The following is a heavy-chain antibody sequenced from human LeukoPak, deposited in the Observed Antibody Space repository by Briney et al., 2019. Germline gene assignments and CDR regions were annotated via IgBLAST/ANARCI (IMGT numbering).Heavy chain of an antibody. V-gene: IGHV1-2*02. CDR3: ARVATHSTPIAVAGNWFDP. CDR2: INPNSGGT. CDR1: GYTFTGYY. D-gene: IGHD6-19*01. Sequence: ASVKVSCKASGYTFTGYYMHWVRQAPGQGLEWMGWINPNSGGTNYAQKFQGRVTMTRDTSISTAYMELSRLRSDDTAVYYCARVATHSTPIAVAGNWFDPWGQGTLVTVSS. J-gene: IGHJ5*02.